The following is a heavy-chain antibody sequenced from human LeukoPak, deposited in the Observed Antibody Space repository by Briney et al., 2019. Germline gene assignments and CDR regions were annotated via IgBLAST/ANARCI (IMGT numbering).Heavy chain of an antibody. D-gene: IGHD3-10*01. CDR1: GGALTRAA. CDR3: ATPRMNYYGSGSHYSYYYVDV. J-gene: IGHJ6*03. V-gene: IGHV1-69*13. CDR2: VIPHSGTA. Sequence: SVKVSCKASGGALTRAAVSWVRQAPGQGLEWMGGVIPHSGTADYAQKFQGRVTITADESTSTAYMELNSLTSEDTAVYYCATPRMNYYGSGSHYSYYYVDVWGSGTAVTVSS.